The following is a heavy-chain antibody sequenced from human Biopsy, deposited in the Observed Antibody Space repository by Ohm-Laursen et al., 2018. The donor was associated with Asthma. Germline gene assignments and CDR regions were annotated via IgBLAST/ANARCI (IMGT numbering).Heavy chain of an antibody. CDR1: GRSLRGYD. V-gene: IGHV4-34*01. Sequence: TLSLPCAVYGRSLRGYDWTWIRQPPGKGLEWIGESTQGGGTTFNPSLKSRVTISIDSSKSQLSLKVRSVTAADTAVYYYARGPEWNGLDVWGQGTTVTVSS. J-gene: IGHJ6*02. CDR3: ARGPEWNGLDV. CDR2: STQGGGT. D-gene: IGHD3-3*01.